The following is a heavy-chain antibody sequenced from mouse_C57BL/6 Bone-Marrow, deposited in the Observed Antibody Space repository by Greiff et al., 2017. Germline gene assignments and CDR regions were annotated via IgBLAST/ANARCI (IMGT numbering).Heavy chain of an antibody. Sequence: EVQLQQSGTVLARPGASVKMSCKTSGYTFTSYWMHWVKQRPGQGLEWVGAIYPGNSDTSYNQKFKGKAKLTAVTSASTAYMELSSLTNEDSAVYYCTRKDYYGYWYFDVWGTGTTVTVSS. D-gene: IGHD1-1*01. CDR1: GYTFTSYW. V-gene: IGHV1-5*01. CDR2: IYPGNSDT. J-gene: IGHJ1*03. CDR3: TRKDYYGYWYFDV.